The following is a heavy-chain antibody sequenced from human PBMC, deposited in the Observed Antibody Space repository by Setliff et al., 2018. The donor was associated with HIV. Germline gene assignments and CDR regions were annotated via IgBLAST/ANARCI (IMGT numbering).Heavy chain of an antibody. D-gene: IGHD3-3*01. CDR3: ARGHQYNFWGGYLGL. V-gene: IGHV3-7*01. CDR2: IKQDGSEK. CDR1: GLTFSNYW. Sequence: GGSLRLSCAASGLTFSNYWMNWVRQAPGKGLEWVASIKQDGSEKYYVDSVKGRFTISRDNAKNSLYLQMNSLRAEDTAVYYCARGHQYNFWGGYLGLWGQGTLVTVSS. J-gene: IGHJ4*02.